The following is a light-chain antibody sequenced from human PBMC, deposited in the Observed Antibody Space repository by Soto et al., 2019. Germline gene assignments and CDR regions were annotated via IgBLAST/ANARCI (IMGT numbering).Light chain of an antibody. CDR2: DAF. CDR3: QQRSNWPPIT. CDR1: QSVSSY. V-gene: IGKV3-11*01. J-gene: IGKJ5*01. Sequence: EIVLTQSPATLSLSPGERATLSCKXSQSVSSYLAWYQQKPGQAPRLLIYDAFNRATGIPARFSGSGSGTDFTLTISSLEPEDFAVYYCQQRSNWPPITLGQGTRLEIK.